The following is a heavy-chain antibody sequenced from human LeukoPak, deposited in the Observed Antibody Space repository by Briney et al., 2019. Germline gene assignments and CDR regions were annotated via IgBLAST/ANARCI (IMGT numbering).Heavy chain of an antibody. V-gene: IGHV3-23*01. CDR2: ITSGTRT. CDR1: GFTFSSHG. Sequence: GGTLRLSCVASGFTFSSHGMNWVRQAPGKGLEWVSGITSGTRTYYADSVKGRFAISRDNSKNTMYLQMNSLRAEDTAVYYCAKESGYEYYYYYYMDVWGKGTTVTISS. J-gene: IGHJ6*03. CDR3: AKESGYEYYYYYYMDV. D-gene: IGHD5-12*01.